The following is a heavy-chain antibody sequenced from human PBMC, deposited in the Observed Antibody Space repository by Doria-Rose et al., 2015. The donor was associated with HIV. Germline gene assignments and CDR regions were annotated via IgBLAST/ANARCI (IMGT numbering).Heavy chain of an antibody. CDR3: ARIKSSRWYHKYYFDF. CDR1: GVSLSSPGMG. CDR2: IFSDYER. D-gene: IGHD6-13*01. V-gene: IGHV2-26*01. Sequence: QITLKESGPVLVKPTETLTLTCTVSGVSLSSPGMGVSWIRQPPGKALEWLANIFSDYERSYKPSLKSRLTISRGTSKSQVVLTMTDMDPVDTATCYCARIKSSRWYHKYYFDFWGQGTLVIVSA. J-gene: IGHJ4*02.